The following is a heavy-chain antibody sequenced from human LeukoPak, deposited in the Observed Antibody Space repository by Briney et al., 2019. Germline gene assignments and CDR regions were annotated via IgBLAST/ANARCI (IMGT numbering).Heavy chain of an antibody. CDR2: IWYDGSNK. D-gene: IGHD6-13*01. J-gene: IGHJ4*02. V-gene: IGHV3-33*01. CDR3: ARDGIAAAAPKDFDY. Sequence: GGSLRLSCATSGFTFSSYGMHWVRQAPGKGLEWVAVIWYDGSNKYYADSVKGRFTISRDNSKNTLYLQMNSLRAEDTAVYYCARDGIAAAAPKDFDYWGQGTLVTVSS. CDR1: GFTFSSYG.